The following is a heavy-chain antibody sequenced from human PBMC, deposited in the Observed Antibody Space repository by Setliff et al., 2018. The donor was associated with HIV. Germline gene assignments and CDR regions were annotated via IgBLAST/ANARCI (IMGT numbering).Heavy chain of an antibody. Sequence: HPGGSLRLSCAASGFTFSTYWMIWVRQAPGKGLEWVAKIKQDGSEEYYVYSVKGRFTISRDNAKNSLYLQMNSLRAEDTAIYYCARGGASSLPLDYWGHGTLVTVSS. CDR2: IKQDGSEE. D-gene: IGHD6-13*01. V-gene: IGHV3-7*01. CDR1: GFTFSTYW. J-gene: IGHJ4*01. CDR3: ARGGASSLPLDY.